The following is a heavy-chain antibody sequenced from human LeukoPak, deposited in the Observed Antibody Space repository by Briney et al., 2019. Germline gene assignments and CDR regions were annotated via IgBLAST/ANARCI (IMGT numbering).Heavy chain of an antibody. CDR1: GYTFTDYA. J-gene: IGHJ4*02. CDR2: ITTGRGDT. Sequence: ASVKVSCKASGYTFTDYALHWVRQAPGQSLQWMGWITTGRGDTQYSQAFQRRITITRDKSASTVSMDLSALRSEDTAVYYCARGGKQWRGGNYFDSWGQGTLVAVSS. CDR3: ARGGKQWRGGNYFDS. V-gene: IGHV1-3*03. D-gene: IGHD6-19*01.